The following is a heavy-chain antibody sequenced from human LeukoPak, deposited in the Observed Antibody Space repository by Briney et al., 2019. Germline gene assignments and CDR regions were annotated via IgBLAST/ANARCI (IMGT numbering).Heavy chain of an antibody. D-gene: IGHD1-26*01. J-gene: IGHJ4*02. CDR3: ARQSGSYFDY. CDR2: INSDGSNT. Sequence: GGSLRLSCAASGFTFSSYWMHWVRQAPGKGLVWVSRINSDGSNTNYADSVKGRFTISRDKAKSTLYLQMNSLRAEDTAVYYCARQSGSYFDYWGQGTLVTVSS. CDR1: GFTFSSYW. V-gene: IGHV3-74*01.